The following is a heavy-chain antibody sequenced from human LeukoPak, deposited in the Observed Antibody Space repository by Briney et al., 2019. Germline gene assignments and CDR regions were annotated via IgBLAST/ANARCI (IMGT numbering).Heavy chain of an antibody. CDR3: AKDYYGSGSYYRRVFDY. J-gene: IGHJ4*02. Sequence: GGTLRLSCAASGFTFSSYGMSWVRQAPGKGLEGVSAISGSGGSTYYADSVKGRFTISRDNSKNTLYLQMNSLRAEDTAVYYCAKDYYGSGSYYRRVFDYWGQGTLVTVSS. CDR2: ISGSGGST. CDR1: GFTFSSYG. V-gene: IGHV3-23*01. D-gene: IGHD3-10*01.